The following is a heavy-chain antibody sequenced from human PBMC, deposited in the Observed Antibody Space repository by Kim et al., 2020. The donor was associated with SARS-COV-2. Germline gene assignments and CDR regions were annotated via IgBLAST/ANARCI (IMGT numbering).Heavy chain of an antibody. CDR1: GISVSNNY. V-gene: IGHV3-66*01. J-gene: IGHJ4*02. D-gene: IGHD3-22*01. CDR2: LYSGGTT. CDR3: ARGGYYDGSLYRYYFDY. Sequence: GGSLRLSCAASGISVSNNYMNWVRKAPGKGLEGVSILYSGGTTYYADSVKVRFIISRDNSKNTLFLQMNSLRAEDTAVYYCARGGYYDGSLYRYYFDYWGQGILVTVSS.